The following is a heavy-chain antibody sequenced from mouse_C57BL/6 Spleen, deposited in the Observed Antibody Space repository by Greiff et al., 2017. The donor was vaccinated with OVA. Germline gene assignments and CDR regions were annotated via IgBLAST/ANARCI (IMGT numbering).Heavy chain of an antibody. J-gene: IGHJ1*03. CDR3: ARAPYYYGSSYWYFDV. CDR2: ISYDGSN. CDR1: GYSITSGYY. V-gene: IGHV3-6*01. D-gene: IGHD1-1*01. Sequence: VQLKESGPGLVKPSQSLSLTCSVTGYSITSGYYWNWIRQFPGNKLEWMGYISYDGSNNYNPYLKNRISITRDTSKNQFFLKLNSVTTEDTATYYCARAPYYYGSSYWYFDVWGTGTTVTVSS.